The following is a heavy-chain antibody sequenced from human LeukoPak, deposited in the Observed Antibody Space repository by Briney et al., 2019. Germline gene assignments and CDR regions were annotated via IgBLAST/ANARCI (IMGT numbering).Heavy chain of an antibody. CDR2: IGVSGGST. V-gene: IGHV3-23*01. CDR1: GFTFSSYA. D-gene: IGHD1-14*01. Sequence: GSLRLSCAASGFTFSSYAMSWVRQAPRKGLEWVSAIGVSGGSTYYADSVKGRFTISRDNSKNTLYLQMNSLRAEDTAVYYCAKHQQSARSFDYWGQGTLVTVSS. J-gene: IGHJ4*02. CDR3: AKHQQSARSFDY.